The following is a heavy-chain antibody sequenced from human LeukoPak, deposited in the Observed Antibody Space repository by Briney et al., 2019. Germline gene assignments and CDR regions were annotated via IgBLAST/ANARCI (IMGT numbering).Heavy chain of an antibody. CDR3: AKDFFIRGATPNDAFDI. V-gene: IGHV3-30*18. J-gene: IGHJ3*02. D-gene: IGHD3-10*01. Sequence: GGSLRLSCAASGFTFSSYGMHWVRQAPGKGLEWVAVISYDGSNKYYADSVKGRFTISRDNSKNTLYLQMNSLRAEDTAVYYCAKDFFIRGATPNDAFDIWGQGPMVTVSS. CDR1: GFTFSSYG. CDR2: ISYDGSNK.